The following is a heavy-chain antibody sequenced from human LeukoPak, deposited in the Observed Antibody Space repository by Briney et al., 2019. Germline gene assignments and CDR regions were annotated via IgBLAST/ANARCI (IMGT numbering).Heavy chain of an antibody. CDR1: GYTFTSYG. CDR2: ISAYNGNT. J-gene: IGHJ5*02. D-gene: IGHD2-2*01. Sequence: GASVKVSCKASGYTFTSYGISWVRQAPGQGLEWMGWISAYNGNTNYAQKLQGRVTMTTDTSTSTAYMELRSLRSDDTAVYYCATTQLPVDPGSWFDPWGQGTLVTVSS. CDR3: ATTQLPVDPGSWFDP. V-gene: IGHV1-18*01.